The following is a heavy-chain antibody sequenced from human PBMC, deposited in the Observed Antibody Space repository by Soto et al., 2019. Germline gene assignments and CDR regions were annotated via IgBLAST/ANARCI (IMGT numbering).Heavy chain of an antibody. J-gene: IGHJ6*02. CDR3: ARRVMAAPGTFVRYYYYGMDV. CDR1: GGTFSSYA. D-gene: IGHD6-13*01. CDR2: IIPIFGTA. Sequence: SVKVSCKASGGTFSSYAISWVRQAPGQGLEWMGGIIPIFGTANYAQKFQGRVTITADESTSTAYMELSSLRSEDTAVYYCARRVMAAPGTFVRYYYYGMDVWGQGTTVTVSS. V-gene: IGHV1-69*13.